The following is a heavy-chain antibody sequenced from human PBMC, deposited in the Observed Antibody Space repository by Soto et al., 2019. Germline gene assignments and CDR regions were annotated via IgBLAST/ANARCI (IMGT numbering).Heavy chain of an antibody. CDR3: ARELAWYSLDY. CDR2: ISASNSYI. D-gene: IGHD6-13*01. CDR1: AFTFSSYT. Sequence: GGSLRLSCAASAFTFSSYTMRWVRQAPGKGLEWVSLISASNSYIYYADSVKGRFTISRDNAKNSLYLQMDSLRAEDTAVYYCARELAWYSLDYWGQGTLVTVSS. V-gene: IGHV3-21*01. J-gene: IGHJ4*02.